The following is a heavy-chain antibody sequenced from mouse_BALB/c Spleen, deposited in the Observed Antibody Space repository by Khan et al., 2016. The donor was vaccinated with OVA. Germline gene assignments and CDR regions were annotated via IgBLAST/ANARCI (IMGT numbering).Heavy chain of an antibody. D-gene: IGHD2-1*01. Sequence: LQQPGSELVRPGASVKLSCKASGYTFTSYWMHWVKQRHGQGLEWIGNIYPGSGSTNYDEMFKRKGTLTVDTSSSTAYMHLSSLTSEDSAVDYCTRGGYYGKSLFAYWGQGTLGTVA. V-gene: IGHV1S22*01. CDR1: GYTFTSYW. CDR2: IYPGSGST. J-gene: IGHJ3*01. CDR3: TRGGYYGKSLFAY.